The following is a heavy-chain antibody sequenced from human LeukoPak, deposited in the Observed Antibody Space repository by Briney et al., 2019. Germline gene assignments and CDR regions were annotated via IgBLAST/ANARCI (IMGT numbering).Heavy chain of an antibody. CDR3: VKGHDY. CDR1: GGSISSGGYY. CDR2: IYHSGST. J-gene: IGHJ4*02. Sequence: SSETLSLTCTVSGGSISSGGYYWSWIRQPPGKGPEWIGYIYHSGSTYYNPSLKSRVTISVDRSKNQFSLKLSSVTAADTAVYYCVKGHDYWGQGTLVTVSS. V-gene: IGHV4-30-2*01.